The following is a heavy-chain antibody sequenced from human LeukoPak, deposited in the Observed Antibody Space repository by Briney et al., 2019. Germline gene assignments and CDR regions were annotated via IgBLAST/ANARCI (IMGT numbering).Heavy chain of an antibody. J-gene: IGHJ4*02. CDR2: ISGSGGST. V-gene: IGHV3-23*01. Sequence: GGSLRLSCAAYGFTFSSYAMSWVRQAPGKGLEWVSAISGSGGSTYYADSVKGRFTISRDNSKNTLYLQMNSLRAEDTAVYYCAKDNRAFYDFWSGYHGYWGQGTLVTVSS. CDR1: GFTFSSYA. D-gene: IGHD3-3*01. CDR3: AKDNRAFYDFWSGYHGY.